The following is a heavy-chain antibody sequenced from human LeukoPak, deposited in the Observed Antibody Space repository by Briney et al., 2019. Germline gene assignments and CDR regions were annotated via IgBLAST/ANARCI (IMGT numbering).Heavy chain of an antibody. CDR2: IYDSGST. Sequence: SETLSLTCTVSGGSISSNSYYWGWIRQPPGKGLEWIGSIYDSGSTYYNPSLKSRVTIYVDTSKNLFSLKLSSVTAAHPDVYDCAREVGASLYSFDSWGQGTLVTVSS. CDR3: AREVGASLYSFDS. CDR1: GGSISSNSYY. D-gene: IGHD1-26*01. V-gene: IGHV4-39*01. J-gene: IGHJ4*02.